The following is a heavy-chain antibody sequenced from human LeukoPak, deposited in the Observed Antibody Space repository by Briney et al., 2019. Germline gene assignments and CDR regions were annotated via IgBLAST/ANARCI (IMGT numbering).Heavy chain of an antibody. J-gene: IGHJ4*02. Sequence: GGSLRLSCAASGFTFSNAWMSWVRQAPGKGLEWVSYISSSGSTIYYADSVKGRFTTSRDNAKNSLYLQMNSLRAEDTAVYYCAKFPSRIAVAGSGYWGQGTLVTVSS. V-gene: IGHV3-11*01. D-gene: IGHD6-19*01. CDR1: GFTFSNAW. CDR3: AKFPSRIAVAGSGY. CDR2: ISSSGSTI.